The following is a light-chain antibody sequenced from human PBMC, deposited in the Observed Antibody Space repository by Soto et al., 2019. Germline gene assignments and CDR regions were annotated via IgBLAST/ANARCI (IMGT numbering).Light chain of an antibody. CDR3: QQYGTSLRT. Sequence: EIMLTQSPATLSLSPGESATLSCGASQSVSSNSLAWYQQKPGLAPRLLIYDASRRATGIPDRFSGSGSGTDFSLTISSLEPEDFVVYYCQQYGTSLRTFGQGTKVEIK. CDR2: DAS. CDR1: QSVSSNS. J-gene: IGKJ1*01. V-gene: IGKV3D-20*01.